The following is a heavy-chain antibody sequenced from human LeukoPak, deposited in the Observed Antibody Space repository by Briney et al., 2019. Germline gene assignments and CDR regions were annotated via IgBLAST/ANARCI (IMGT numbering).Heavy chain of an antibody. Sequence: ASVKVSCKASGYTFTSYAMNWVRQAPGQGLEWMGWINTDSGNPTYAQGFTGRFVFSLDPSVSTAYLQISNLMPEDTAKYYCAREILRFDIWGQGTMVTVSS. V-gene: IGHV7-4-1*02. CDR3: AREILRFDI. CDR2: INTDSGNP. CDR1: GYTFTSYA. J-gene: IGHJ3*02.